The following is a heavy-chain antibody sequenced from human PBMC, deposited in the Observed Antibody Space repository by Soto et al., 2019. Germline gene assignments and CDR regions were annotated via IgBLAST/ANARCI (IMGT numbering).Heavy chain of an antibody. Sequence: QVQLVESGGGVVQPGRSLRLSCAASGFTFSSYAMHWVRQAPGKGLEWVAVISYDRSNKYSADSVKGRFTISRDNSKNTLYLQMNSLRAEDTAVYYCARASSGWYKDAFDIWGQGTMVTVSS. CDR2: ISYDRSNK. V-gene: IGHV3-30-3*01. CDR3: ARASSGWYKDAFDI. J-gene: IGHJ3*02. CDR1: GFTFSSYA. D-gene: IGHD6-19*01.